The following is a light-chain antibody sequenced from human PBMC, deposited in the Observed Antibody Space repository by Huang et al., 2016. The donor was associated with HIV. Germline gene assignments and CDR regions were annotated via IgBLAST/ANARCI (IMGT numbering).Light chain of an antibody. CDR1: QSVNSI. Sequence: EVVLTQSLTTLSVSPGERATRSCRASQSVNSILAWFQQKPGQSPMLLVYGASNRASGIPSSFSGSGSGTEFTFLIISLQSEDFAVYYCQQYDYWPPITFGQGTRLEIK. CDR3: QQYDYWPPIT. V-gene: IGKV3-15*01. CDR2: GAS. J-gene: IGKJ5*01.